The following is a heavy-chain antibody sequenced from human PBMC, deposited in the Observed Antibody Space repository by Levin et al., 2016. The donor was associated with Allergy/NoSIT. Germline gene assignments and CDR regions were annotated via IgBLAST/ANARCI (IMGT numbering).Heavy chain of an antibody. V-gene: IGHV3-74*01. CDR2: INSDGSST. Sequence: WIRQPPGKGLVWVSRINSDGSSTSYADSVKGRFTISRDNAKNTLYLQMNSLRAEDTAVYYCAREVSVVVVPAASKWFDPWGQGTLVTVSS. J-gene: IGHJ5*02. D-gene: IGHD2-2*01. CDR3: AREVSVVVVPAASKWFDP.